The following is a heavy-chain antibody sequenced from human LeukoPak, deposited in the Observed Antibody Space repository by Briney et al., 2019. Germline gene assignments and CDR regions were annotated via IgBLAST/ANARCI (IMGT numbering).Heavy chain of an antibody. V-gene: IGHV1-46*01. Sequence: ASVKVSCKASGYTFTSCYMHWVRQAPGQGLEWMGIINPSSGSTSYAQNFQGRVTMTRDTSTSTVYMELSSLRSEDTAVYYCARDSIVVVPAAINTYYYYMDVWGKGTTVTVSS. CDR1: GYTFTSCY. CDR3: ARDSIVVVPAAINTYYYYMDV. D-gene: IGHD2-2*01. CDR2: INPSSGST. J-gene: IGHJ6*03.